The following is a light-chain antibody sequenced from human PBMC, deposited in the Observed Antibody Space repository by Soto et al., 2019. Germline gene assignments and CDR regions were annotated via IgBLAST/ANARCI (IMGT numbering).Light chain of an antibody. CDR1: QSVRHY. J-gene: IGKJ2*01. Sequence: EIVLTQSPATLSLSPGDRATLSCRASQSVRHYLAWYQQKPGQAPRLLIYDASSMAIGVPARFSGSGSGTDFTLTISSLEPEDFAVYYCQQRNNWPPGYSFGQGTKVEIK. CDR3: QQRNNWPPGYS. CDR2: DAS. V-gene: IGKV3-11*01.